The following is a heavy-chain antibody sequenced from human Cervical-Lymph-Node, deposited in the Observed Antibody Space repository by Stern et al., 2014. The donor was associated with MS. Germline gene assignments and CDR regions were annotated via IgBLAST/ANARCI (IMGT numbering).Heavy chain of an antibody. CDR2: INPSGGNT. Sequence: VQLVEPGAEVKKPGASVKVSCKASGYTFISYYMHWVRQAPGQGLEWMGIINPSGGNTNYAQKFQGRVTMTRDTSTSTVYMELRSLRSDDTAVYYCAREVAGHRLGMMDVWGQGTTVTVSS. J-gene: IGHJ6*02. CDR3: AREVAGHRLGMMDV. V-gene: IGHV1-46*01. D-gene: IGHD6-19*01. CDR1: GYTFISYY.